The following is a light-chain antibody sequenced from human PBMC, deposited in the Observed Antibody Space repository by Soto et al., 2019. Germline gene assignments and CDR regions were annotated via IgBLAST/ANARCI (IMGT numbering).Light chain of an antibody. V-gene: IGKV3-15*01. CDR3: QQYNNWPPWT. CDR2: DAS. Sequence: ILMTQSPANLSVSPGERATLSCRASQSVSNNLAWYQQKPGQAPRLLIYDASTRATGIPARFSGSGSGTEFTLTISGLQAEDFAVDYCQQYNNWPPWTFGQGTKVEIK. J-gene: IGKJ1*01. CDR1: QSVSNN.